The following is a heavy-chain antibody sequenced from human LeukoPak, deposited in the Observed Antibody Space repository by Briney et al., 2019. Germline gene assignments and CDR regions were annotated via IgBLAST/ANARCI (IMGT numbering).Heavy chain of an antibody. D-gene: IGHD2-15*01. Sequence: SETLSLTCTVPGGSISGHHWSWIRQPPGKELEWIGYIYYNGGTSYNPSLKSRVTISVDTSKNQFSLHLNAVTAADTAVYYCARDSAARSDLWGRGTLVTVAS. CDR3: ARDSAARSDL. V-gene: IGHV4-59*11. CDR2: IYYNGGT. CDR1: GGSISGHH. J-gene: IGHJ2*01.